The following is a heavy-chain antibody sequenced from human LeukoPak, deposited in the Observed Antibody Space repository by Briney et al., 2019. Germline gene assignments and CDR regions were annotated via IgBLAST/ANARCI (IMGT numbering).Heavy chain of an antibody. J-gene: IGHJ6*03. Sequence: GGSLRLSCAASGFTFSSYAMSWVRQAPGKGLEWVSYISSSGSTIYYADSVKGRFTISRDNAKNSLYLQMNSLRAEDTAVYYCARDSLGPEATDTYYYMDVWGKGTTVTVSS. CDR1: GFTFSSYA. V-gene: IGHV3-48*04. CDR3: ARDSLGPEATDTYYYMDV. CDR2: ISSSGSTI. D-gene: IGHD1-26*01.